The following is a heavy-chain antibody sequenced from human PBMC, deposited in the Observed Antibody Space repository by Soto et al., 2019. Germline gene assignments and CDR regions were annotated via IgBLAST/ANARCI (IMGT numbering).Heavy chain of an antibody. CDR2: ISGDSNYI. J-gene: IGHJ3*01. CDR1: GFSFSGYN. Sequence: GGSLRLSCAASGFSFSGYNMNWVRQAPGKGLEWVSSISGDSNYIYYADSVQGRFTISRDNAKNSVYLQMNSLRAEDTAVYYCARVVYFDRSAYGLWGQGTMVTLSS. CDR3: ARVVYFDRSAYGL. V-gene: IGHV3-21*06. D-gene: IGHD3-22*01.